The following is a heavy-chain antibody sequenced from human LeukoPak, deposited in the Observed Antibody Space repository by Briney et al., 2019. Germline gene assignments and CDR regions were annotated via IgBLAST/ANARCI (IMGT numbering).Heavy chain of an antibody. CDR3: ARWGGSYDY. CDR1: GGSFSGYY. CDR2: INHSGSN. J-gene: IGHJ4*02. V-gene: IGHV4-34*01. D-gene: IGHD1-26*01. Sequence: PLETLSLTCAVYGGSFSGYYWSWIRQPPGKGLEWIGEINHSGSNNYNPSLKSRVTISVDTSKNQFSLKLSSVTAADTAVYYCARWGGSYDYWGQGTLVTVFS.